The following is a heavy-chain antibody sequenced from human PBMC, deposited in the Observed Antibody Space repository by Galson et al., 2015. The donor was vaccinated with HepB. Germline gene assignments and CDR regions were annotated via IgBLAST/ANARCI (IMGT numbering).Heavy chain of an antibody. CDR3: ARKVASGVDYGGNHDYYFDY. V-gene: IGHV7-4-1*02. CDR1: GYTFSRYA. D-gene: IGHD4-23*01. Sequence: SVKVSCKASGYTFSRYAMNWVRQAPGQGLEWMGWININSGKPTYAQDFTGRFVFSLDTSVNTAYMQITSLKADDTAMYYCARKVASGVDYGGNHDYYFDYWGQGTLVTVSS. J-gene: IGHJ4*02. CDR2: ININSGKP.